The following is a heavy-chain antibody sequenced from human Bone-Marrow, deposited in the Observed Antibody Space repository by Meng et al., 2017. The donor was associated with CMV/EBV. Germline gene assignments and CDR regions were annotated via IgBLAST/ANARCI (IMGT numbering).Heavy chain of an antibody. Sequence: GESLKISCEASSFSLSNYWMTWVRLAPGKGLEWVANIRQDESETHYVDSVEGRFTISRDNAKNILFLQMNNLRVEDTAMYYCTRDNEGSNGVWYDAYAVWGQGAKVTV. V-gene: IGHV3-7*01. D-gene: IGHD2-15*01. CDR1: SFSLSNYW. J-gene: IGHJ3*01. CDR2: IRQDESET. CDR3: TRDNEGSNGVWYDAYAV.